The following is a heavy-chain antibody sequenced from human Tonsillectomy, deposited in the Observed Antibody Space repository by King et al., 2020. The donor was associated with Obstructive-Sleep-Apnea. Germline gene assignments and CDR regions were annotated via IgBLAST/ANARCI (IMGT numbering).Heavy chain of an antibody. CDR3: ARHRYYYDSSGYSQYYFDY. CDR2: IDPSDSYT. V-gene: IGHV5-10-1*01. CDR1: GYSFTSYW. J-gene: IGHJ4*02. Sequence: VQLVESGAEVKKPGESLRISCWGSGYSFTSYWISWVRQMPGKGLEWMVRIDPSDSYTNYSPSFQGHVTISADKSISTAYLQWSSLQDSDTAMYYCARHRYYYDSSGYSQYYFDYWGQGTLVTVSS. D-gene: IGHD3-22*01.